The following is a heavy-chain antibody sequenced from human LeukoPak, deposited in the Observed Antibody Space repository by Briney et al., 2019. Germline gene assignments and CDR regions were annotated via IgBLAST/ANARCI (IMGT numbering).Heavy chain of an antibody. J-gene: IGHJ4*02. Sequence: GGSLRLSCAASGFTFSDYYMSWIRQAPGKGLEWVSYISSSGSTIYYADSMEGRFTISRDNAKNSLYLQMNSLRAEDTAVYYCARGRVTGYYDSSGYLFFWGQGTLVTVSS. CDR1: GFTFSDYY. CDR3: ARGRVTGYYDSSGYLFF. CDR2: ISSSGSTI. D-gene: IGHD3-22*01. V-gene: IGHV3-11*01.